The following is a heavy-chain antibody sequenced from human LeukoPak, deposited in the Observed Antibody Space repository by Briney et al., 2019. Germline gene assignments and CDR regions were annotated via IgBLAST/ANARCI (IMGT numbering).Heavy chain of an antibody. D-gene: IGHD5-18*01. CDR2: IKQDGSEK. Sequence: PGGSLRLSCAAPGFTFSSYWMSWVRQAPGKGLEWVANIKQDGSEKYYVDSVKGRFTISRDNAKSSLYLQMNSLRAEDTAVYYCARLYVDTDAFDIWGQGTMVTVSS. J-gene: IGHJ3*02. CDR1: GFTFSSYW. CDR3: ARLYVDTDAFDI. V-gene: IGHV3-7*01.